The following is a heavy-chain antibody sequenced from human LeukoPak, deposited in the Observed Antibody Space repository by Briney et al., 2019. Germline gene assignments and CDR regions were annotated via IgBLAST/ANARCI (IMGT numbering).Heavy chain of an antibody. CDR1: GYTFTGYY. V-gene: IGHV1-2*02. CDR3: ARRRSSGWLPFDY. CDR2: INPNSGGT. J-gene: IGHJ4*02. D-gene: IGHD6-19*01. Sequence: ASVKVSCKASGYTFTGYYMHWVRQAPGQGLEWMGWINPNSGGTNYAQKFQGRVTMTRDTSISTAYMELSRLRSDDTAVYYCARRRSSGWLPFDYWGQGTLVTVSS.